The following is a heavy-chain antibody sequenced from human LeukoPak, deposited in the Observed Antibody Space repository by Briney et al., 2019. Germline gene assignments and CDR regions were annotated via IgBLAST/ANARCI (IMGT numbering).Heavy chain of an antibody. CDR1: GGSISSSSYY. CDR2: IYYSGSS. D-gene: IGHD3-10*01. J-gene: IGHJ3*02. V-gene: IGHV4-39*01. CDR3: ARLGPREELWFGEKDAFDI. Sequence: SETLSLTCTVSGGSISSSSYYWGWIRQPPGKGLEWFGSIYYSGSSYYNPSLKSRVTISVDTSKNQFSLKLSSVTAADTAVYYCARLGPREELWFGEKDAFDIWGQGTMVTVSS.